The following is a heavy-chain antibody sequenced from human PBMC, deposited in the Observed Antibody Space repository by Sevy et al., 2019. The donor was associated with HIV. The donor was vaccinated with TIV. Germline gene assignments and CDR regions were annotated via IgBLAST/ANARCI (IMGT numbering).Heavy chain of an antibody. CDR2: INPIGGST. CDR3: ARDSDNYDILTGYYPFDY. D-gene: IGHD3-9*01. J-gene: IGHJ4*02. CDR1: GYTYTSYY. Sequence: ASVKVSCKASGYTYTSYYMHWVRLAPGQGLEWMGIINPIGGSTNYAQKFQGRVTMTRDTSTSTVYMELSSLRSEDTAVYYCARDSDNYDILTGYYPFDYWGQGTLVTVSS. V-gene: IGHV1-46*01.